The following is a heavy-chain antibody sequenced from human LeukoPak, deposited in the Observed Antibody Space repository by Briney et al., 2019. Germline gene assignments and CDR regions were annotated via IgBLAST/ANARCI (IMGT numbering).Heavy chain of an antibody. CDR2: IYYSGST. D-gene: IGHD2-15*01. CDR1: GGSISSYY. Sequence: SETLSLTXTVSGGSISSYYWSWIRQPPGKGLEWIGYIYYSGSTNYNPSLKSRVTISVDTSKNQFSLKLSSVTAADTAVYYCARDEFYCSGGSCYGWFDPWGQGTLVTVSS. V-gene: IGHV4-59*01. J-gene: IGHJ5*02. CDR3: ARDEFYCSGGSCYGWFDP.